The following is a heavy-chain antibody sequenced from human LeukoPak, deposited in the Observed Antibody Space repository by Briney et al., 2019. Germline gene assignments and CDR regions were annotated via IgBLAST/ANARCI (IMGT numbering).Heavy chain of an antibody. D-gene: IGHD6-13*01. V-gene: IGHV4-59*01. CDR3: ARVGEQLEIHY. Sequence: SETLPLTCTVSGGSISSYNWSWLRQPPGKGLEWFGNIYYSGSINYNPSLKRRVTISVDTSKNQFSLQLSSVTAADTAVYYCARVGEQLEIHYLGQGTLVTVSS. CDR2: IYYSGSI. J-gene: IGHJ4*02. CDR1: GGSISSYN.